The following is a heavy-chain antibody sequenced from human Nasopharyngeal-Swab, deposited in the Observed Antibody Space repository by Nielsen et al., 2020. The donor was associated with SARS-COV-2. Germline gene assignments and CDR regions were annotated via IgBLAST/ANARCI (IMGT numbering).Heavy chain of an antibody. D-gene: IGHD3-10*01. CDR1: GFTFSSYW. V-gene: IGHV3-7*03. J-gene: IGHJ5*02. Sequence: GGSLRLSCAASGFTFSSYWMSWVRQAPGKGLEWVANIKQDGSEKYYVDSVKGRFTISRDNAKNSLYLQMNSLRAEDTAVYYCARDPIPMVQGGLNWFDPWGQGTLVTVSS. CDR2: IKQDGSEK. CDR3: ARDPIPMVQGGLNWFDP.